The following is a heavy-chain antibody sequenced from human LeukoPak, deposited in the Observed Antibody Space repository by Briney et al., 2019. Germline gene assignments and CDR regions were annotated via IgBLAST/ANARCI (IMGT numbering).Heavy chain of an antibody. V-gene: IGHV3-20*01. CDR1: GFTFDDYG. CDR3: ARGRCSSTSCYSDY. J-gene: IGHJ4*02. Sequence: GGSVRLSCAASGFTFDDYGMSWVRQAPGKGLEWVSGINWNGGSTGYADSVKGRFTISRDNAKNSLYLEMNSLRAEDTALYHCARGRCSSTSCYSDYWGQGTLVTVSS. CDR2: INWNGGST. D-gene: IGHD2-2*01.